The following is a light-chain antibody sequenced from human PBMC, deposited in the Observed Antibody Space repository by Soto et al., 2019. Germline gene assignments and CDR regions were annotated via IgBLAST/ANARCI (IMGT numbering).Light chain of an antibody. Sequence: DIQMTQCPASVSASVGDSITITCRASQDIGGRLACFQQKPGKAPQYLIQAASILQSGVPSRFSGSGSGTEFILTINNLQPDDFASYFCLQVDSFPRTFGLGTKVDIK. CDR2: AAS. CDR1: QDIGGR. V-gene: IGKV1-12*01. CDR3: LQVDSFPRT. J-gene: IGKJ1*01.